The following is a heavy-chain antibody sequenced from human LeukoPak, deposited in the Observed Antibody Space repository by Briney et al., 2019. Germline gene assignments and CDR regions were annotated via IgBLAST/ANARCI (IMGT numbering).Heavy chain of an antibody. CDR1: GYTFTSHG. CDR3: ARDPRAMSTSCYTPLCPYYFDY. V-gene: IGHV1-18*01. J-gene: IGHJ4*02. D-gene: IGHD2-2*02. CDR2: ISAYNGNT. Sequence: ASVKVSCKASGYTFTSHGISWVRQAPGQGLEWMGWISAYNGNTNYAQKLQGRVTMTTDTSTSTAYMELRSLRSDDTAVYYCARDPRAMSTSCYTPLCPYYFDYWGQGTLVTVSS.